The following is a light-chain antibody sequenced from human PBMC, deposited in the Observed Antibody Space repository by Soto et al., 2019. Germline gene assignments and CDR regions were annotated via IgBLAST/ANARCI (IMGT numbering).Light chain of an antibody. V-gene: IGLV9-49*01. J-gene: IGLJ1*01. CDR1: SGYSNYQ. CDR3: GADHGSGSGFVDV. Sequence: QLVLTQPPSASASLGASVTLTCTLNSGYSNYQVDWYQQRPGKGPRFVMRVGTGGIVGSKGDGIPDRFSVLSSGLNRYLTIKNIQEEDESDFHCGADHGSGSGFVDVFGTGTKLTVL. CDR2: VGTGGIVG.